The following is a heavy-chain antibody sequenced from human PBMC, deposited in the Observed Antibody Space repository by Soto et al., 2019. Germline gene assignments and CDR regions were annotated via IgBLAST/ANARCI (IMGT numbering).Heavy chain of an antibody. CDR1: GGSISSYY. D-gene: IGHD6-19*01. J-gene: IGHJ5*02. CDR2: IYYSGST. CDR3: ARAGSIAVAGIGWFDP. V-gene: IGHV4-59*01. Sequence: SETLSLTCTVSGGSISSYYWSWIRQPPGKGLEWIGYIYYSGSTNYNPSLKSRVTISVDKYKNQFSLKLSSVTAADTAVYYCARAGSIAVAGIGWFDPWGQGTMVTVSS.